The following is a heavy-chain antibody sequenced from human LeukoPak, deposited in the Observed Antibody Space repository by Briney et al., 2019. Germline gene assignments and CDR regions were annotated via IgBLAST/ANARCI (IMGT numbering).Heavy chain of an antibody. CDR1: GFAFSTYA. J-gene: IGHJ4*02. CDR2: ISGSGGST. CDR3: AKNRALHEIDY. Sequence: PGGSLRLSCAASGFAFSTYAMSWVRQAPGKGLEWVSGISGSGGSTYYADSVKGRFTISRDNSKNTLYRQMNSLIAGDTVIYYCAKNRALHEIDYWGQGSLVTVSS. D-gene: IGHD2-21*01. V-gene: IGHV3-23*01.